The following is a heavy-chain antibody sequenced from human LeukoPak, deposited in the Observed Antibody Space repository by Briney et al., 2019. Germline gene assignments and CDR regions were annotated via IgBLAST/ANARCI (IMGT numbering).Heavy chain of an antibody. D-gene: IGHD2-21*02. CDR3: ASEAYCGGDCYSNLADY. J-gene: IGHJ4*02. V-gene: IGHV3-21*01. Sequence: KTGGSLRLSCAASGFTFSSYSMNWVRQAPGKGLEWVSSISSSSSYIYYADSVKGRFTISRDNAKNSLYLQMNSLSAEDTAVYYCASEAYCGGDCYSNLADYWGQGTLVTVSS. CDR2: ISSSSSYI. CDR1: GFTFSSYS.